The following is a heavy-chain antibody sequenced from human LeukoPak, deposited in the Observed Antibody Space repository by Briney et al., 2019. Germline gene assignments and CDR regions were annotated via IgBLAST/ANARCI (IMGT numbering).Heavy chain of an antibody. CDR3: ARVPQAPDFWIKDHYWFDP. CDR1: GGSISSYY. Sequence: SETLSLTCTVSGGSISSYYWSWSRQPAGKGGEWIGRIYTSGRTNDNPSLKSRVTMSVDPSKTQFSLKLSSVTAADTAVYYCARVPQAPDFWIKDHYWFDPWGQGTLVTVSS. V-gene: IGHV4-4*07. CDR2: IYTSGRT. J-gene: IGHJ5*02. D-gene: IGHD3-3*01.